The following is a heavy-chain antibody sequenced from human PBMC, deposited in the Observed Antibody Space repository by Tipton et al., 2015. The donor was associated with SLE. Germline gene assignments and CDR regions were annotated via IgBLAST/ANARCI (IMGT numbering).Heavy chain of an antibody. CDR3: ARGFRPYYFDP. Sequence: TLSLTCAVYGGSFSVYYWTWIRQPPGKGLEWIGEINHGGSTNYNPSLKSRVTISIDTSKNRFSLNMNSVTAADTAVYYCARGFRPYYFDPWGQGTLVTVSS. J-gene: IGHJ4*02. V-gene: IGHV4-34*01. CDR1: GGSFSVYY. CDR2: INHGGST. D-gene: IGHD2-21*01.